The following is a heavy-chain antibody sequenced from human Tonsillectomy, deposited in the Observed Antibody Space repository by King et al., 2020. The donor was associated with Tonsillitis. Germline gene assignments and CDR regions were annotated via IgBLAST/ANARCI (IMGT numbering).Heavy chain of an antibody. V-gene: IGHV4-34*12. CDR3: ARSNGFDP. Sequence: QVQLQQWGAGLLKPSETLSLTCAVYVESFSCYYCSWIRQPLGKGLEWIGAIVHSGSTNYNPSLKSRVTISVDTSKNQFSLKLNSVTAADTAVYYCARSNGFDPWGQGTLVTVSS. CDR1: VESFSCYY. J-gene: IGHJ5*02. CDR2: IVHSGST.